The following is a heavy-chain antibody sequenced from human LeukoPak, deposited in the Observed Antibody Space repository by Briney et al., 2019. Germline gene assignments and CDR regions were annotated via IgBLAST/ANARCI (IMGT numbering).Heavy chain of an antibody. CDR1: GFTFSSYA. CDR2: IYGGDST. J-gene: IGHJ4*02. D-gene: IGHD4-23*01. CDR3: ASESPLYYDGNSGF. Sequence: GGSLRLSCAASGFTFSSYAMSWVRQAPGKGLEWVSGIYGGDSTYYADSVKGRFTISRDNSKNTLYLQMNSLRAEDTAVYYCASESPLYYDGNSGFWGQGALVTVSS. V-gene: IGHV3-53*01.